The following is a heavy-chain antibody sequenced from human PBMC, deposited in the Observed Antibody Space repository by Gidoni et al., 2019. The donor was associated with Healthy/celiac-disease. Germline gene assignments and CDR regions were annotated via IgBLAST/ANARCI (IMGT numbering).Heavy chain of an antibody. D-gene: IGHD6-19*01. J-gene: IGHJ4*02. CDR1: GGSISSGGYY. V-gene: IGHV4-31*03. Sequence: QVQLQESGPGLVKPSQTLSLTCTVSGGSISSGGYYWSWIRQHPGKGLEWSGYIYYSGSTYYNPSLKSRVTISVDTSKNQFSLKLSSVTAADTAVYYCAGEAVAGYYFDYWGQGTLVTVSS. CDR3: AGEAVAGYYFDY. CDR2: IYYSGST.